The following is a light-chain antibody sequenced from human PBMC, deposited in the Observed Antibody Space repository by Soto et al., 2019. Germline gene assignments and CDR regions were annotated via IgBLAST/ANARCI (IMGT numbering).Light chain of an antibody. CDR3: QQYSNWLYT. CDR1: QSISSNY. J-gene: IGKJ2*01. CDR2: GSS. V-gene: IGKV3-20*01. Sequence: EIVLTQSPGTLSLSPGERATLSCWASQSISSNYLAWYQQKPGQPPRLLISGSSIRANGIPKRFSGSASGTNFTLIIISLQSEDFAVYYCQQYSNWLYTFGQGTKLEIK.